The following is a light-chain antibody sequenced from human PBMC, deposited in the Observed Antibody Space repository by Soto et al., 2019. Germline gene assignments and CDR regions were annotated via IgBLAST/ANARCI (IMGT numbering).Light chain of an antibody. V-gene: IGKV3-15*01. Sequence: EIVMTQSPATLSVSPGERATLSCRASQSLRSNLAWYQHKPGQAPRLLIFGASSVATGVPARFSGSGSGTEFTLTIRSLQSEDVAVYYCQEYNNWPPFTFGQGTKLEIK. CDR2: GAS. J-gene: IGKJ2*01. CDR3: QEYNNWPPFT. CDR1: QSLRSN.